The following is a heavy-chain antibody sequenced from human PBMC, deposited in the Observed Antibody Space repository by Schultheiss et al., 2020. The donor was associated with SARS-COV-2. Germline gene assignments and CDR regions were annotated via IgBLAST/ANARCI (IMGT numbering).Heavy chain of an antibody. CDR2: INPNSGGT. D-gene: IGHD3-22*01. J-gene: IGHJ6*02. CDR1: GYTFTGYY. Sequence: GESLKISCKASGYTFTGYYMHWVRQAPGQGLEWMGWINPNSGGTNYAQKFQGWVTMTRDTSISTAYMELSRLRSDDTAVYYCAKSMIVVVNTGEPTYALDVWGQGTTVTVSS. V-gene: IGHV1-2*04. CDR3: AKSMIVVVNTGEPTYALDV.